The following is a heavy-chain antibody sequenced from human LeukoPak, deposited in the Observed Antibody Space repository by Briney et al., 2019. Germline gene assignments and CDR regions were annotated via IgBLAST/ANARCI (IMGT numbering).Heavy chain of an antibody. CDR3: ARQGGYCDASSCYSGDYYYYHGMDV. V-gene: IGHV4-61*02. D-gene: IGHD2-2*02. J-gene: IGHJ6*02. CDR1: GGSISSGRYY. CDR2: LSSTGST. Sequence: PSQTLSLTCTVSGGSISSGRYYWSWIRQPGGKALEWIGRLSSTGSTNYNPSLKSRVTISVDTSKNQFALNLSSVTAADTAVYYCARQGGYCDASSCYSGDYYYYHGMDVWGQGTTVTVSS.